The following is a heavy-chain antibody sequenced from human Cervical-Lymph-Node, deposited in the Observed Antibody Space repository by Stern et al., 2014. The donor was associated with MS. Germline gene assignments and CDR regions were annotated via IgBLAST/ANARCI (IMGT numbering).Heavy chain of an antibody. J-gene: IGHJ4*02. CDR3: ARHSVKSTSNFDY. Sequence: VQLVESGPEVKKPGASVKVSCKALGYTFTSYGISWVRQAPGQGLEWMGWISGYNGDTKYAQKFQGRVTMTTDTSTSTAYMELRSLRSDDTAVYYCARHSVKSTSNFDYWGQGTQVTVSS. D-gene: IGHD2-21*01. CDR2: ISGYNGDT. CDR1: GYTFTSYG. V-gene: IGHV1-18*01.